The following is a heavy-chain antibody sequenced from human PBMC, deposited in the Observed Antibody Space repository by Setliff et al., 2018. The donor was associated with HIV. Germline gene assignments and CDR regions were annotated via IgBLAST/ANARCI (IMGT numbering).Heavy chain of an antibody. J-gene: IGHJ4*02. CDR1: GFTFSSNS. CDR2: ISSTSSYI. D-gene: IGHD2-15*01. CDR3: ARDYCSGGSYYKGDLDY. V-gene: IGHV3-21*01. Sequence: GGSLRLSCAASGFTFSSNSMNWVRQAPGKGLEWVSSISSTSSYIYYADSVKGRFTISRDNAKNSLYLQMNSLRAEDTAVYYCARDYCSGGSYYKGDLDYWGQGTLVTVSS.